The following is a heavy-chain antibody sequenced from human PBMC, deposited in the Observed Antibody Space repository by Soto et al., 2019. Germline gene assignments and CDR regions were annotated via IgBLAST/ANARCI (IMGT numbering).Heavy chain of an antibody. V-gene: IGHV3-23*01. D-gene: IGHD6-13*01. J-gene: IGHJ4*02. CDR1: GFTFSSYA. CDR3: AKDGRISSSWYYFDY. Sequence: EVQLLESGGGLVQPGGSLRLSCAASGFTFSSYAMSWVRQAPGKGLEWVSAISGSGGSTYYADSVKGRFTISRDNSKNTLYLQMNSLRVEDTAVYYCAKDGRISSSWYYFDYWGQGTLVTVSS. CDR2: ISGSGGST.